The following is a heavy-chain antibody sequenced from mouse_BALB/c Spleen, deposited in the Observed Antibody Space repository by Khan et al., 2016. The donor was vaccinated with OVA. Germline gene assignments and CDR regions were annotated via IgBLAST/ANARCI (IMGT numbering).Heavy chain of an antibody. Sequence: EVQLQESGPELVKPGASVKMSCKASGYTFTDYVLHWVKQRPGQGLEWIGYIYPYNGDTESTERFKGQATLTLDKSSSTAYMDLSSLTSADSAVYYVARSATDYYTMEYWGQGTSVTVSS. CDR3: ARSATDYYTMEY. V-gene: IGHV1S136*01. CDR2: IYPYNGDT. CDR1: GYTFTDYV. J-gene: IGHJ4*01. D-gene: IGHD1-1*01.